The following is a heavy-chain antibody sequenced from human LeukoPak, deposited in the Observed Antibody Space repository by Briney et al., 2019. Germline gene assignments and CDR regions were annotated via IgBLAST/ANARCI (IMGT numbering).Heavy chain of an antibody. Sequence: SETLSLTCNVSGASVSSGSYYWSWIRQPPGKGLEWIGYMYYSGSTNYNPSLKSRVTISVDTSNNQLSLKLSSVTAADTAVYYCARGYDSSAYYPFNYWGQGTLVTVSS. J-gene: IGHJ4*02. V-gene: IGHV4-61*01. D-gene: IGHD3-22*01. CDR1: GASVSSGSYY. CDR2: MYYSGST. CDR3: ARGYDSSAYYPFNY.